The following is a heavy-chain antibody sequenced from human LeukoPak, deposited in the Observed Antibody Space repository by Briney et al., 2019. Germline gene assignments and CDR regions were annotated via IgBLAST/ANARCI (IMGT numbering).Heavy chain of an antibody. J-gene: IGHJ4*02. Sequence: SEALSLTCTVSGGSISSSSYYWGWIRQPPGKGLEWIGSIYYSGSTYYNPSLKSRVTISVDTSKNQFSLKRSSVTAADTAVYYCASPSGGYDSSGYFFDYWGQGTLVTVSS. V-gene: IGHV4-39*01. CDR1: GGSISSSSYY. CDR2: IYYSGST. D-gene: IGHD3-22*01. CDR3: ASPSGGYDSSGYFFDY.